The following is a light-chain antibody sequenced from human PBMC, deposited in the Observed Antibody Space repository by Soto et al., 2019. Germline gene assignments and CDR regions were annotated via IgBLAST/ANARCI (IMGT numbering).Light chain of an antibody. V-gene: IGKV4-1*01. J-gene: IGKJ2*01. CDR1: QSLLYSSNNKIY. CDR3: QQYYITPPHT. CDR2: WAS. Sequence: DIVMTQSPDSLAVSLGERATINCKSSQSLLYSSNNKIYLAWYQKKPGQPPKLLIYWASTRESGVPDRFSGSGSGTDFTLTNSSLQAEDVAVYYCQQYYITPPHTFGQGTNLEIK.